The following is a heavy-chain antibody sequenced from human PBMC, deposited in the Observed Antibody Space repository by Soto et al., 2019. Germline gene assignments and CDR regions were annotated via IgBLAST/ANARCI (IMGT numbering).Heavy chain of an antibody. CDR3: AVAVTLDY. V-gene: IGHV3-72*01. CDR1: GFTFSDHY. D-gene: IGHD2-21*02. J-gene: IGHJ4*02. Sequence: ELQLVESGGGLVQPGGSLRLSCAASGFTFSDHYMDWVRQAPGKGLEWVGRTRNKANSYTTEYAASVKGRFTISRDDSKNSLYLQMNSLKTEDTAVYYCAVAVTLDYWGQGTLVTVSS. CDR2: TRNKANSYTT.